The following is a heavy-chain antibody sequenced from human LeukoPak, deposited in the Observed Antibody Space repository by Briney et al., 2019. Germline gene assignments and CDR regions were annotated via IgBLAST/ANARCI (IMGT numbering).Heavy chain of an antibody. CDR3: AKVPEGKYGSYYYYYYYMDV. V-gene: IGHV4-4*02. J-gene: IGHJ6*03. CDR2: IYHSGST. Sequence: SGTLSLTCAVSGGSISSSKWWSWVRQPPGKGLEWIGEIYHSGSTNYNPSLKSRVTISVDKSKNQFSVKLSSVTAADTAVYYCAKVPEGKYGSYYYYYYYMDVWGKGTTVTVSS. CDR1: GGSISSSKW. D-gene: IGHD3-10*01.